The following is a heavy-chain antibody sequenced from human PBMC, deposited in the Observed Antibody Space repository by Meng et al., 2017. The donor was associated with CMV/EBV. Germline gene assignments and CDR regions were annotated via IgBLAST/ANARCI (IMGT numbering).Heavy chain of an antibody. D-gene: IGHD2-2*01. J-gene: IGHJ5*02. CDR2: IEGGGSEK. CDR1: GFTFSGYW. Sequence: GGSLRLSCAASGFTFSGYWMNWVRQAPGRGLEWVANIEGGGSEKSCVDSVKGRFTISRDNTKNSLYLQMNSLRAEDTAVYYCARADDDHIVVVPAALNLWGQGTLVTVSS. V-gene: IGHV3-7*01. CDR3: ARADDDHIVVVPAALNL.